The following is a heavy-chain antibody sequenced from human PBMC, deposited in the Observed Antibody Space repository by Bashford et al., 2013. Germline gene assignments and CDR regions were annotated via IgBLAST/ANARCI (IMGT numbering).Heavy chain of an antibody. D-gene: IGHD4-23*01. J-gene: IGHJ4*01. Sequence: PSVKGLPGKASGGTFSSFAISWVRQAPGQGLEWMGGIIPIFRTTKYAESFQGRVTISADPSTSTGYMELYSLTPEDTALYYCARDQGQDYGGNSFDSWGPGAPLVTPSPQ. V-gene: IGHV1-69*13. CDR2: IIPIFRTT. CDR3: ARDQGQDYGGNSFDS. CDR1: GGTFSSFA.